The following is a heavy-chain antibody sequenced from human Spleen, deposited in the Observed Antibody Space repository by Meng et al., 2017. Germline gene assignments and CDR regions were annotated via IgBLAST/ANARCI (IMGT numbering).Heavy chain of an antibody. J-gene: IGHJ4*02. Sequence: QGELVQYGGEVKKPGASVKVSCKASGYTFPDYWLHWVRRAPGQGLEWMGRIDPKSGDTQYAQRFQGRVTMTGDTSISTAYMELSGLRSDDTAMYYCARDEDISAAGKLFGDYWGQGTLVTVSS. CDR2: IDPKSGDT. CDR1: GYTFPDYW. D-gene: IGHD6-25*01. V-gene: IGHV1-2*06. CDR3: ARDEDISAAGKLFGDY.